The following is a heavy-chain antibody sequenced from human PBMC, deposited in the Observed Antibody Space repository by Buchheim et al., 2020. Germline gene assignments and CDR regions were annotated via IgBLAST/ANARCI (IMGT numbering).Heavy chain of an antibody. CDR1: GFTFSSYW. V-gene: IGHV3-7*01. CDR3: AGDPSGSYYQVGSDY. CDR2: IKQDGSEK. D-gene: IGHD1-26*01. J-gene: IGHJ4*02. Sequence: EVQLVESGGGLVQPGGSLRLSCAASGFTFSSYWMSWVRQAPGKGLEWVANIKQDGSEKYYVDSVKGRFTISRDNAKNSLYLQMNSLRAEDTAVYYCAGDPSGSYYQVGSDYWGQGTL.